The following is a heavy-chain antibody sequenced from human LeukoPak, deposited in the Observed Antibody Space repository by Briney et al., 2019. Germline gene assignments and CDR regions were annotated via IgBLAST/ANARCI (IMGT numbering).Heavy chain of an antibody. V-gene: IGHV4-38-2*02. Sequence: SETLSLTCTVSGYSISSGYYWGWIRQPPGKGLEWIGSIYHSGSTYYNPSLKSRVTISVDTSKNQFSLKLSSVTAADTAVYYCARYSSGWSMGATDAFDIWGQGTMDTVSS. D-gene: IGHD6-19*01. J-gene: IGHJ3*02. CDR3: ARYSSGWSMGATDAFDI. CDR2: IYHSGST. CDR1: GYSISSGYY.